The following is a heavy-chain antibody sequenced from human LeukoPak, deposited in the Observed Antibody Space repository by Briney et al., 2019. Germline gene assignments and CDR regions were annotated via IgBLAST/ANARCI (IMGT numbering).Heavy chain of an antibody. J-gene: IGHJ4*02. Sequence: GGSLRLSCAASGFTFSSHAMSWVRQAPGKGLEWVSALSGSGGDTYYADSVKGGFTISSDNSKNTLYLQMNSLRAEDTAVYYCAKTPGVNPLYYYDSSGYWFDYWGQGTLVTVSS. CDR1: GFTFSSHA. CDR2: LSGSGGDT. V-gene: IGHV3-23*01. CDR3: AKTPGVNPLYYYDSSGYWFDY. D-gene: IGHD3-22*01.